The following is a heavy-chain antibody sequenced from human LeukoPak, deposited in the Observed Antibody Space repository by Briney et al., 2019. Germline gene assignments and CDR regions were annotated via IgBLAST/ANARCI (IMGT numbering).Heavy chain of an antibody. V-gene: IGHV1-69*05. D-gene: IGHD3-22*01. CDR2: IIPIFGAT. Sequence: SVKVSCKASGGIVNSYAISWVRQAPGQGLEWMGRIIPIFGATNYAQKFQGRVTITTDESTGTAYMELSSLRSEDTAVYYCARYGGAYDSSGYSYWGQGTLVTVSS. CDR1: GGIVNSYA. CDR3: ARYGGAYDSSGYSY. J-gene: IGHJ4*02.